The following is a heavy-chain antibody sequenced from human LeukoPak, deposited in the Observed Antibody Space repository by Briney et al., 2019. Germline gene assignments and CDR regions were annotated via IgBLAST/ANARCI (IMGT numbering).Heavy chain of an antibody. Sequence: GRSLRLSCTASGFTFRTSILHWVRQAPGKGLEWVAVISYDGANKYYADSVKGRFTISRDNSKNTLYLQMNSLRAEDTAVYYCAREFFLEFASVVTAFDYWGQGTLVTVSS. D-gene: IGHD2-21*02. CDR2: ISYDGANK. CDR1: GFTFRTSI. V-gene: IGHV3-30*04. CDR3: AREFFLEFASVVTAFDY. J-gene: IGHJ4*02.